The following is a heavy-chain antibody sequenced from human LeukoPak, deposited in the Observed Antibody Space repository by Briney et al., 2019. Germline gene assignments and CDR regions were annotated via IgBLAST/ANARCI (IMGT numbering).Heavy chain of an antibody. CDR1: GFTFSSYG. Sequence: GGSLRLSCAASGFTFSSYGMNWVRQAPGKGLEWVSGITGRGESIYYAGSVKGRFTISRDNSKNTLYLQMNSLRAEDTAVYYCARESSSWSFWPRGDYYYYMDVWGKGTTVTISS. D-gene: IGHD6-13*01. J-gene: IGHJ6*03. CDR3: ARESSSWSFWPRGDYYYYMDV. CDR2: ITGRGESI. V-gene: IGHV3-23*01.